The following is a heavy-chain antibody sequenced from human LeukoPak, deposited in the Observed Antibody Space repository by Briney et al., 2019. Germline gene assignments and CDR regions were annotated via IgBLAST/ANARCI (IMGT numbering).Heavy chain of an antibody. CDR3: ARVATVTSFGYYYGMDV. D-gene: IGHD4-4*01. CDR1: GYTFTSDG. Sequence: GASVKVSCKASGYTFTSDGISWVRQAPGQGLEWMGWISAYNGNTNYAQKLQGRVTMTTDTSTSTAYMELRSLRSDDTAVYYCARVATVTSFGYYYGMDVWGQGTTVTVSS. CDR2: ISAYNGNT. J-gene: IGHJ6*02. V-gene: IGHV1-18*01.